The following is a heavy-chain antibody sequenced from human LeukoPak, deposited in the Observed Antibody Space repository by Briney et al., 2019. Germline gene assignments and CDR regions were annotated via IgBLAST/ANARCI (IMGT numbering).Heavy chain of an antibody. D-gene: IGHD2-2*01. J-gene: IGHJ4*02. CDR3: AKDLEDIVVVPAATRIY. CDR2: IRYDGSNK. CDR1: GFTLSSYG. Sequence: GGSLRLSCAASGFTLSSYGMHWVRQAPGKGLEWVAFIRYDGSNKYYADSVKGRFTISRDNSKNTLYLQMNSLRAEDTAVYYCAKDLEDIVVVPAATRIYWGQGTLVTVSS. V-gene: IGHV3-30*02.